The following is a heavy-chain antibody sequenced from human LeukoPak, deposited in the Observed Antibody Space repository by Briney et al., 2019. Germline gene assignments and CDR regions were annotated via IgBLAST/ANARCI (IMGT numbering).Heavy chain of an antibody. CDR3: ARAGIADAGAFDI. Sequence: SETLSLTCTVSGGSISSYYWSWIRQPPGKGLEWIGYIYYSGGTNYNPSLKSRVTISVDTSKNQFSLKLSSVTAADTAVYYCARAGIADAGAFDIWGQGTMVTVSS. D-gene: IGHD6-13*01. CDR1: GGSISSYY. V-gene: IGHV4-59*01. CDR2: IYYSGGT. J-gene: IGHJ3*02.